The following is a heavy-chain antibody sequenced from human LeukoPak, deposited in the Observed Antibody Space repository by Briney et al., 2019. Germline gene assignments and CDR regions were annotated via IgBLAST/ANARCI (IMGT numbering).Heavy chain of an antibody. CDR3: AKDEYYDSSGYSIFDY. J-gene: IGHJ4*02. V-gene: IGHV3-23*01. Sequence: PGGSLRLSCAASGFTFSSYAMSWVRQAPGKGLEWVSGISGSGGSTYYADSVKGRFTISRDNSRNTLYLQMDSLRAEDTAVYYCAKDEYYDSSGYSIFDYWGQGTLVTVSS. D-gene: IGHD3-22*01. CDR2: ISGSGGST. CDR1: GFTFSSYA.